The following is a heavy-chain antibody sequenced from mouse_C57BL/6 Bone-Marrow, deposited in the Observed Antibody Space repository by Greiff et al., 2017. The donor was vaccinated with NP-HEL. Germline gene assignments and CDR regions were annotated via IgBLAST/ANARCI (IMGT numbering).Heavy chain of an antibody. CDR1: GYTFTDYY. J-gene: IGHJ2*01. Sequence: VQLQQSGPVLVKPGASVEMSCKASGYTFTDYYMNWVKQSHGKSLEWIGVINPYNGGTSYNQKFKGKATLTVDKSSSTAYMELNSLTSEDSAVYYCARGDYGSSYGYWGQGTTLTVSS. V-gene: IGHV1-19*01. D-gene: IGHD1-1*01. CDR2: INPYNGGT. CDR3: ARGDYGSSYGY.